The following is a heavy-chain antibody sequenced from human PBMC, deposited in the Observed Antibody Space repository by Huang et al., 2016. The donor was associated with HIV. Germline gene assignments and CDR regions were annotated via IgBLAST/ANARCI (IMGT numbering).Heavy chain of an antibody. CDR3: ARGGIYYDVLTGRHYYYNGLDV. CDR2: IRQEGSEK. Sequence: EVHLVESGGDLVQPGGSLRLSCVASGFNFSSYWMSWVRQAQGKGREWVANIRQEGSEKNYVDSVKVRFTISRDNAKNSVYLQLTSLRAEDTAVYYWARGGIYYDVLTGRHYYYNGLDVWGQGTTVTVSS. CDR1: GFNFSSYW. V-gene: IGHV3-7*01. D-gene: IGHD3-9*01. J-gene: IGHJ6*02.